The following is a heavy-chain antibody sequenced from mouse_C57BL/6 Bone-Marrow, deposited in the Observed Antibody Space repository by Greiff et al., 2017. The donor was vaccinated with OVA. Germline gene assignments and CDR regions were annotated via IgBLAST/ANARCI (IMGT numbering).Heavy chain of an antibody. CDR3: GRFGSSRHWYFEV. CDR1: GYTFTSYW. D-gene: IGHD2-2*01. CDR2: IHPNSGST. Sequence: VQLQQPGAELVKPGASVKLSCKASGYTFTSYWMHWVKQRPGQGLEWIGMIHPNSGSTNYNEKFKSKATLTVDKSSSTAYMQLSSLTSGDTAVYYYGRFGSSRHWYFEVWGTGTTVTISS. V-gene: IGHV1-64*01. J-gene: IGHJ1*03.